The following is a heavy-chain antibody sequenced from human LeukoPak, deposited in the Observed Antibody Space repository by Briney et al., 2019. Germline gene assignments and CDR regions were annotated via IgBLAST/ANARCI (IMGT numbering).Heavy chain of an antibody. CDR1: GYIFTSYF. CDR3: ARYYYDSSGYYYFDY. Sequence: ASVKVSCKASGYIFTSYFMHWVRQAPGQGLEWMGLINPSGGSTRYAQKFQGRVTMTRDMSTSTVYMELSSLRSEDTAVYYCARYYYDSSGYYYFDYWGQGTLVTVSS. CDR2: INPSGGST. V-gene: IGHV1-46*01. J-gene: IGHJ4*02. D-gene: IGHD3-22*01.